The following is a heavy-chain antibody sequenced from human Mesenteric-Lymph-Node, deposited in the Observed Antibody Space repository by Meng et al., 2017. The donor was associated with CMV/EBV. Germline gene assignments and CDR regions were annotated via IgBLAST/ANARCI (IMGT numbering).Heavy chain of an antibody. CDR2: ISSTTDYI. V-gene: IGHV3-21*04. J-gene: IGHJ4*02. Sequence: GESLKISCAASGFTFSTYSMTWVRQAPGKGLEWVSSISSTTDYIYYADSVKGRFTISRDNAKNSLYLQMNSLRAEDTAVYYCAKVSLEWLSLYYFDYWGQGTLVTVSS. CDR1: GFTFSTYS. CDR3: AKVSLEWLSLYYFDY. D-gene: IGHD3-3*01.